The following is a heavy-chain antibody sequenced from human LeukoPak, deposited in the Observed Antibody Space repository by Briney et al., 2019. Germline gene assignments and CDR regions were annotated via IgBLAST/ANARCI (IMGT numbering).Heavy chain of an antibody. V-gene: IGHV4-61*02. CDR1: GGSISSGTYY. Sequence: SETLSLTCTVSGGSISSGTYYWSWIRQPAGKGLEWIGRISASGSTNYNPSLQSRVTISVDTSKNQFSLMVSSVTAADTAVYYCARSDIWGSYRFLDYWGQGILVTVSS. CDR3: ARSDIWGSYRFLDY. CDR2: ISASGST. D-gene: IGHD3-16*02. J-gene: IGHJ4*01.